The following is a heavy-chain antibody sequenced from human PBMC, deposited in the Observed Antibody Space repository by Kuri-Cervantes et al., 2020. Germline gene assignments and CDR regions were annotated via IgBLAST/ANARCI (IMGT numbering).Heavy chain of an antibody. J-gene: IGHJ4*02. CDR2: TYYSGIT. CDR1: GVPINSDY. V-gene: IGHV4-59*12. D-gene: IGHD5-18*01. CDR3: ARVAGGLYSYGFDY. Sequence: SETLSLTCTVSGVPINSDYWSWIRQPPGKRLEWIGNTYYSGITNYNPSLKSRVTISVDTSKNQFSLKLSSVTAADTAVYYCARVAGGLYSYGFDYWGQGTLVTVSS.